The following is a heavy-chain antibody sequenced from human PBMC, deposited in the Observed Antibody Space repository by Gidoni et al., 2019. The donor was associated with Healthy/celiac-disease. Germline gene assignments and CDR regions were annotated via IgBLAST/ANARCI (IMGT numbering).Heavy chain of an antibody. CDR2: INHSGST. J-gene: IGHJ4*02. D-gene: IGHD6-19*01. CDR1: GGSFSGYY. CDR3: ARVSRWLAHYFDY. V-gene: IGHV4-34*01. Sequence: QVQLQQWGAGLLKPSETLSLTCAVYGGSFSGYYWSWIRQPPGQGLEWIGEINHSGSTNYNPSLTSRVTISVDTSKNQFSLKLSSVTAADTAVYYCARVSRWLAHYFDYWGQGTLVTVSS.